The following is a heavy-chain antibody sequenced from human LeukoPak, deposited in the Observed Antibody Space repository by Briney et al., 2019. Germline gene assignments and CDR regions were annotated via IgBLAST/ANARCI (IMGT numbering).Heavy chain of an antibody. CDR1: GGSFSGYY. CDR2: INHSGST. J-gene: IGHJ6*02. Sequence: SETLSLTCAVYGGSFSGYYWSWIRQPPGKGLEWIGEINHSGSTNYNPSLKSRVTISVDTSKDQFSLKLSSVTAADTAVYYCARDHRFVGPYYYGSGSWVYGMDVWGQGTTVTVSS. D-gene: IGHD3-10*01. CDR3: ARDHRFVGPYYYGSGSWVYGMDV. V-gene: IGHV4-34*01.